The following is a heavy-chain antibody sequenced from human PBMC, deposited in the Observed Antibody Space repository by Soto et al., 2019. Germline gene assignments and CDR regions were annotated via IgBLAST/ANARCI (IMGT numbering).Heavy chain of an antibody. CDR2: IYPGDSDT. D-gene: IGHD2-2*01. CDR1: GYSFTSYW. Sequence: GESLKISCKGSGYSFTSYWISWVRQMPGKGLEWMGIIYPGDSDTRYSPSFQGQVTISADKSISTAYLQWSSLKASDTAMYNCARHFPPPEDILLVPAAMAPYYGMDVWGQGTTVTVSS. CDR3: ARHFPPPEDILLVPAAMAPYYGMDV. J-gene: IGHJ6*02. V-gene: IGHV5-51*01.